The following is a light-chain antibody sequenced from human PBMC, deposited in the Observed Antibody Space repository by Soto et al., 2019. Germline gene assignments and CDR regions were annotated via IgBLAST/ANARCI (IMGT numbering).Light chain of an antibody. CDR3: QNYNHWPRT. CDR1: QSVSSD. Sequence: EIVMTQSPATLSVSPGERATLSCRSSQSVSSDLAWYHQKPGQAPRLLIYDASTRATGIPARFSGSGSGTEFTLTINSLQSKDFEVHYCQNYNHWPRTSRPGTQVDIK. V-gene: IGKV3-15*01. CDR2: DAS. J-gene: IGKJ1*01.